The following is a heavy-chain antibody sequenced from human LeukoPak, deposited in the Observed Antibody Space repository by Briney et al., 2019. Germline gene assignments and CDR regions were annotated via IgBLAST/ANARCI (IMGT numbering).Heavy chain of an antibody. CDR2: MNPNSGNA. Sequence: ASVKVSCKASGYTFTSYDINWVRQATGQGLEWMGWMNPNSGNAGYAQKFQGRVTMTRNTSISTAYMELSSLRSEDTAVYYCARALWFGEFEFDPWGQGTLVTVSS. V-gene: IGHV1-8*02. CDR1: GYTFTSYD. CDR3: ARALWFGEFEFDP. J-gene: IGHJ5*02. D-gene: IGHD3-10*01.